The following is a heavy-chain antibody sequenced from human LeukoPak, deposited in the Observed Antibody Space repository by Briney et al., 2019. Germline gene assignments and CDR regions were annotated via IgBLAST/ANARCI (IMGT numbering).Heavy chain of an antibody. CDR3: AKVVSGYHFDY. J-gene: IGHJ4*02. V-gene: IGHV3-7*03. CDR2: IKQDGSEK. CDR1: GFTFSSYW. Sequence: GGSLRLSCAASGFTFSSYWMSWVRQAPGKGLEWVANIKQDGSEKYYVDSVKGRFTISRDNAKNSLYLQMNTLRAEDTAVYYCAKVVSGYHFDYWGQGTLVTVSS. D-gene: IGHD5-12*01.